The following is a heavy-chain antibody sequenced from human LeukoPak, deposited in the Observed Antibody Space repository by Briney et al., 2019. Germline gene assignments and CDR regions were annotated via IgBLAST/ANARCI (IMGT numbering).Heavy chain of an antibody. CDR3: ANWFEIYY. CDR1: GFTFSDSW. Sequence: PGGSLRLSCAASGFTFSDSWMHWVRQVPGKGLVWVSRINDDGSTINYADSVKGRSTISRDNAKNTVYLQMNSLRAEDSAVYYCANWFEIYYWGQGTLVTVAS. J-gene: IGHJ4*02. V-gene: IGHV3-74*01. D-gene: IGHD3-10*01. CDR2: INDDGSTI.